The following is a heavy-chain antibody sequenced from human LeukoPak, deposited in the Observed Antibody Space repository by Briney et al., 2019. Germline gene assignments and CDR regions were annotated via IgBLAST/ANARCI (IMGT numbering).Heavy chain of an antibody. CDR2: IIPILGIA. CDR1: GGTFISYA. D-gene: IGHD3-10*01. CDR3: ARLISRGVFDF. J-gene: IGHJ4*02. V-gene: IGHV1-69*04. Sequence: SGKVSCKASGGTFISYAISWVRQAPGQGLEWMGRIIPILGIANYAQKLQGRVTITAAKSTSTAYMELSSLRSEDTAVYYCARLISRGVFDFWGQGTLVTVSS.